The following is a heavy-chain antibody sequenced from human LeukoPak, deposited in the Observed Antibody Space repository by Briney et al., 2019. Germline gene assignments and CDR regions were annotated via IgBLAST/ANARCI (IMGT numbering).Heavy chain of an antibody. Sequence: GASVKVSCKASGYTFTNFAINWVRQAPGQGLEWMGWISAYNGNTNYAQKLQGRVTMATDTSTSTAYMELRSLTSDNPAVYYCARSGGSNLDYWGQGTLVIVSS. V-gene: IGHV1-18*01. CDR2: ISAYNGNT. CDR3: ARSGGSNLDY. CDR1: GYTFTNFA. J-gene: IGHJ4*02. D-gene: IGHD2-15*01.